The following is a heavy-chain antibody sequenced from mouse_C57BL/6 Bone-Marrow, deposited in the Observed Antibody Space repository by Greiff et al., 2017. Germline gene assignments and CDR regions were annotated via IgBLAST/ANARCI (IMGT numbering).Heavy chain of an antibody. CDR1: GYTFTSYW. V-gene: IGHV1-59*01. D-gene: IGHD2-4*01. CDR2: IDPSDSYT. Sequence: VQLQQPGAELVRPGTSVKLSCKASGYTFTSYWMHWVKQRPGQGLEWIGVIDPSDSYTNYNQKFKGKATLTVDTSSSTAYMQLSSLTSEDSAVYCGARNYDYVDYWGQGTTLTVSS. J-gene: IGHJ2*01. CDR3: ARNYDYVDY.